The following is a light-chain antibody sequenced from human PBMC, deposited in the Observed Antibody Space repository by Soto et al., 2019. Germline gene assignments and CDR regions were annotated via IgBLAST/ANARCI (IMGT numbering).Light chain of an antibody. Sequence: DIQMTQSPSTLSASVGDRVTITCRASQSISSLLAWYQQKPGKAPKLLIYDASSLESGVPSRSSGSGSGTEFTLTISSLQPDDFATYYCQQYNSYSPITFGQGTRLEI. CDR3: QQYNSYSPIT. CDR1: QSISSL. J-gene: IGKJ5*01. V-gene: IGKV1-5*01. CDR2: DAS.